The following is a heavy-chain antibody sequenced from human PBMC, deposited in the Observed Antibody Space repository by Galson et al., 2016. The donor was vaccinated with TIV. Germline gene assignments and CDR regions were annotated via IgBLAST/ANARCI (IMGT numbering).Heavy chain of an antibody. CDR1: GDTFSTYP. CDR3: AKDRNTAMDTYHYYYGMDV. J-gene: IGHJ6*02. CDR2: FIPQFGTA. V-gene: IGHV1-69*13. Sequence: SVKVSCKASGDTFSTYPFNWVRQAPGQGLEWVGGFIPQFGTANYAQKFQGRVTITADESTSTLYMEVSSLRSEDTAVYYCAKDRNTAMDTYHYYYGMDVWGQGTTVIVSS. D-gene: IGHD5-18*01.